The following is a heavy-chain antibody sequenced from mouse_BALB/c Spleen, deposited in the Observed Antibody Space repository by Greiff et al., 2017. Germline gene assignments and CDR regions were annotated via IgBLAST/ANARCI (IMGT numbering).Heavy chain of an antibody. CDR1: CYSFPDYK. CDR3: ARLGRRLYAMDY. Sequence: VPLQQSGPGLVKPWGSVEVSCQASCYSFPDYKLYWVKQSHGKSLEWIGYIDPYNGGTSYNQKFKGKATLTVDKSSSTAFMHLNSLTSEDSAVYYCARLGRRLYAMDYWGQGTSVTVSS. CDR2: IDPYNGGT. V-gene: IGHV1S135*01. J-gene: IGHJ4*01. D-gene: IGHD4-1*01.